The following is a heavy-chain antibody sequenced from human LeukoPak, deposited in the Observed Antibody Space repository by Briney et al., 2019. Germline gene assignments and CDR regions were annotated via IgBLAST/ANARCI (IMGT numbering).Heavy chain of an antibody. J-gene: IGHJ4*02. CDR2: INHSGST. CDR1: GGSFSGYY. Sequence: PSETLSLTCAVYGGSFSGYYWSWIRLPPGKGLEWIGEINHSGSTNYNPSLKSRVTISVDTSKNQFSLKLSSVTAADTAVYYCAGGSYSGSYYWDWGQGTLVTVSS. V-gene: IGHV4-34*01. CDR3: AGGSYSGSYYWD. D-gene: IGHD1-26*01.